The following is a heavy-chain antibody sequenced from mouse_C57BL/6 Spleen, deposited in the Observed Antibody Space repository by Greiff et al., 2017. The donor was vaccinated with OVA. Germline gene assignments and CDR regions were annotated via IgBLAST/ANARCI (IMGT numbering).Heavy chain of an antibody. Sequence: EVQLQESGPGLVKPSQSLSLTCSVTGYSITSGYYWNWIRQFPGNKLEWMGYISYDGSNNYNPSLKNRISITRDTSKNQFFLKLNSVTTEDTATYYCARVDGYYGFWYFDVWGTGTTVTVSS. CDR3: ARVDGYYGFWYFDV. D-gene: IGHD2-3*01. J-gene: IGHJ1*03. CDR1: GYSITSGYY. V-gene: IGHV3-6*01. CDR2: ISYDGSN.